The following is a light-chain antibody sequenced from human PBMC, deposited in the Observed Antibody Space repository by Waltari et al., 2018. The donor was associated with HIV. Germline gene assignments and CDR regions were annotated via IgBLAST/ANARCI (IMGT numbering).Light chain of an antibody. CDR2: DVT. V-gene: IGLV2-8*01. CDR3: VSYTEKDTFLL. Sequence: QSALTQPPSASGSPGQSVAISCTGSSNDIGTYNFVSWYQHHPGKAPKLLIYDVTRRPPGIPDRFPGTNSGYTASLTVSDLQVEDEADYYCVSYTEKDTFLLFGGGTKLAV. J-gene: IGLJ2*01. CDR1: SNDIGTYNF.